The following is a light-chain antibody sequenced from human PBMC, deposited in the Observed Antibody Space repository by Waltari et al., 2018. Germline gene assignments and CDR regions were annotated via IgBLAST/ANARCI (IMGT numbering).Light chain of an antibody. Sequence: QSVLTQPPSVSGAPGQRVTISCTGSSSNIGAGHDVHWYQQLPGRAPRLRIPKTTKRASGVPGRSSGAHTGTSASLVITGRQAEDEAEFYCQAYDDSLSGYVFGGGTKLTVL. CDR2: KTT. V-gene: IGLV1-40*01. CDR1: SSNIGAGHD. J-gene: IGLJ3*02. CDR3: QAYDDSLSGYV.